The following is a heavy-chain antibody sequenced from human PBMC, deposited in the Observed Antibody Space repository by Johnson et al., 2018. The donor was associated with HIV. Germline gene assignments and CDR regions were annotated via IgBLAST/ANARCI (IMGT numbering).Heavy chain of an antibody. J-gene: IGHJ3*02. CDR3: AREPGLVAAFDI. V-gene: IGHV3-30*19. Sequence: VQLVESGGDVVQPGGSLRLSCAASGFTFSSYGMHWVRQAPGKGLEWVAVISYDGSNKYYADSVKGRFTISRDNSKNTLYLQMNSLRAEDTAVYYCAREPGLVAAFDIWGQGTMVTVSS. CDR1: GFTFSSYG. CDR2: ISYDGSNK. D-gene: IGHD6-19*01.